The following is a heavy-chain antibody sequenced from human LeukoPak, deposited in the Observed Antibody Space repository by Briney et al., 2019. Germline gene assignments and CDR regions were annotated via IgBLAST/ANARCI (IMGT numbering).Heavy chain of an antibody. V-gene: IGHV3-23*01. CDR2: ISGSGGST. Sequence: GGSLRLSCAASGFTFSSYAMSWVRQTPGKGLEWVSAISGSGGSTYYADSVKGRFTISRDNSKNTLSLQMNSLTAEDTAVYYCAKNPRLEGWIYFDSWGQGILVTVSS. CDR1: GFTFSSYA. J-gene: IGHJ4*02. CDR3: AKNPRLEGWIYFDS. D-gene: IGHD1-1*01.